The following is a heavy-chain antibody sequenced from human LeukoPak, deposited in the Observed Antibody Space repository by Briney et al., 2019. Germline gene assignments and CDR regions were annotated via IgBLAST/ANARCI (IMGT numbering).Heavy chain of an antibody. V-gene: IGHV4-30-4*01. CDR1: GGSISSGDYY. Sequence: PSETLSLTCTVSGGSISSGDYYWSWIRQPPGKGLEWIGYIYYSGSTYYNPSLKSRVTISVDTSKNQFSLKLSSVTAADTAVYYCAGVKGTMVRGVITTVDYWGQGTLVTVSS. CDR3: AGVKGTMVRGVITTVDY. J-gene: IGHJ4*02. D-gene: IGHD3-10*01. CDR2: IYYSGST.